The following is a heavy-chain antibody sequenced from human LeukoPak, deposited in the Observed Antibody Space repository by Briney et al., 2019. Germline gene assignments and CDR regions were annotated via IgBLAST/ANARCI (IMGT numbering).Heavy chain of an antibody. CDR3: ARGNLRAYKNGWSMDV. J-gene: IGHJ6*02. V-gene: IGHV3-48*03. Sequence: HPGGSLRLSCAASEFTFSSYEMNWVRQAPGKGLEWVSDIGSSDSVTYYADSVKDRFTISRDNAKNSLFLQMNSLRAEDTAVYYCARGNLRAYKNGWSMDVWGQGTTVTVSS. D-gene: IGHD6-19*01. CDR2: IGSSDSVT. CDR1: EFTFSSYE.